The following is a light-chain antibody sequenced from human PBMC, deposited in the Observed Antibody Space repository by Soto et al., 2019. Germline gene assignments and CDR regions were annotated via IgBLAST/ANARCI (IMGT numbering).Light chain of an antibody. CDR3: QTWGLGKV. CDR1: SGHSNYA. V-gene: IGLV4-69*01. CDR2: LNSDGSH. J-gene: IGLJ3*02. Sequence: QSVLTQSPSASASLGASVKLTCTLSSGHSNYAIAWHQQQPEKGPRFLMKLNSDGSHRKGDGIPDRFSGSSSGAERYLTISSLQSEDEGDYYCQTWGLGKVFGGGTKLTVL.